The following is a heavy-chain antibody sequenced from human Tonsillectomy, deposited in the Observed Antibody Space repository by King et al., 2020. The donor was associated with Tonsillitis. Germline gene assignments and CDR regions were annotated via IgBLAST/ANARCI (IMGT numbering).Heavy chain of an antibody. CDR3: AKGGCGSTSCYYDCDY. V-gene: IGHV3-23*04. CDR2: ISGSGGST. J-gene: IGHJ4*02. Sequence: VQLVESGGGLVQPGGSLRLSCAASGFTFSSYAMSWFRQAPGKGLEWVSAISGSGGSTYYADSVKGRFTISRDNSKNTLYLQMNSLRAEDTAVYYCAKGGCGSTSCYYDCDYWGQGTLVTVSS. CDR1: GFTFSSYA. D-gene: IGHD2-2*01.